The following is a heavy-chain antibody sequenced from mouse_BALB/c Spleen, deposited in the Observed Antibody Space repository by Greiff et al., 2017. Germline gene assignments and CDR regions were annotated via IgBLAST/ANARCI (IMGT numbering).Heavy chain of an antibody. J-gene: IGHJ4*01. CDR3: TRSGLGRYYYAMDY. D-gene: IGHD4-1*01. Sequence: EVQLQQSGTVLARPGASVKMSCKASGYSFTSYWMHWVKQRPGQGLEWIGAIYPGNSDTSYNQKFKGKAKLTAVTSASTAYMELSSLTNEDSAVYYCTRSGLGRYYYAMDYWGQGTSVTVSS. CDR1: GYSFTSYW. CDR2: IYPGNSDT. V-gene: IGHV1-5*01.